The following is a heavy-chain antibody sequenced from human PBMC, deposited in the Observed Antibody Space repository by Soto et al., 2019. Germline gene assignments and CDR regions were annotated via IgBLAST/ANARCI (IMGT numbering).Heavy chain of an antibody. Sequence: GGSLRLSCAASGFTFSSYSMNWVRQAPGKGLEWVSSISSSSSYIYYADSVKGRFTIPRDNAKNSLYLQMNSLRAEDTAVYYCARVGEIAAAGGRLLQPNYYYGMDVWGQGTTVTVSS. D-gene: IGHD6-13*01. V-gene: IGHV3-21*01. CDR2: ISSSSSYI. CDR1: GFTFSSYS. CDR3: ARVGEIAAAGGRLLQPNYYYGMDV. J-gene: IGHJ6*02.